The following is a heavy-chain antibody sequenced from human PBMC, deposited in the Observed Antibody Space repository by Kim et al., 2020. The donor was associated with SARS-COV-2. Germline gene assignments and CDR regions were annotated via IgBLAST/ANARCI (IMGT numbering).Heavy chain of an antibody. J-gene: IGHJ6*02. Sequence: SETLSLTCAVYGGSFSGYYWSWIRQPPGKGLEWIGEINHSGSTNYNPSLKSRVTISVDTSKNQFSLKLSSVTAADTAVYYCARAPLLRFGTGYYYGMDVWGQGTTVTVSS. D-gene: IGHD3-10*01. CDR3: ARAPLLRFGTGYYYGMDV. CDR1: GGSFSGYY. CDR2: INHSGST. V-gene: IGHV4-34*01.